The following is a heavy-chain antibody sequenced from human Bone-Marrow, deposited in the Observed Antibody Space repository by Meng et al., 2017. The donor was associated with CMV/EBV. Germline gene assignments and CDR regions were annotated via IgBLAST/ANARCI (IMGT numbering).Heavy chain of an antibody. Sequence: GESLKISCEVSGFSVRSYYVSWVRQAPGKVPEWLSVIDLNGVTHDADSARGRFTISKDIFKNMFYLQMTSLIIEDTAVYYCVRGHSGDYWGQGTRVTVSS. D-gene: IGHD5-18*01. V-gene: IGHV3-66*02. CDR2: IDLNGVT. CDR1: GFSVRSYY. CDR3: VRGHSGDY. J-gene: IGHJ4*02.